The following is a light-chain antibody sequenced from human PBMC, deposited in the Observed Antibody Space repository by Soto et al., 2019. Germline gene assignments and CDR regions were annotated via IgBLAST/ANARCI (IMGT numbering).Light chain of an antibody. CDR1: LSVTSSY. Sequence: EIVLTQSPGTLSLSPGERATLSCRASLSVTSSYLAWYQQKPGQAPRLLIYGASSRATGIADRFSGSGSGTDFTLIINRLEPEDFALYYCQQYGSSPLTFGGGTKVEIK. CDR2: GAS. J-gene: IGKJ4*01. CDR3: QQYGSSPLT. V-gene: IGKV3-20*01.